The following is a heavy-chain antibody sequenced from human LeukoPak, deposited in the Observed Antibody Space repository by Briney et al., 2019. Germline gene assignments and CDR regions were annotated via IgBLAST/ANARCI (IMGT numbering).Heavy chain of an antibody. V-gene: IGHV4-59*01. CDR1: GDSITSYF. D-gene: IGHD3-22*01. J-gene: IGHJ2*01. Sequence: SETLSLTCTVSGDSITSYFWSWIRQSPGEGLEWIGDISYSGNTNSNPSLKSRATMSLDTSKNHFSLKLISVTAADTAVYYCARGDDSGAHNPSRFDLWGRGTLVTVSS. CDR2: ISYSGNT. CDR3: ARGDDSGAHNPSRFDL.